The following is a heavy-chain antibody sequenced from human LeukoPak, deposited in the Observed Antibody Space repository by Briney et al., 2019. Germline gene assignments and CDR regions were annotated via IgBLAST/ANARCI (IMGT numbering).Heavy chain of an antibody. D-gene: IGHD5-18*01. V-gene: IGHV3-21*01. Sequence: GGSLRLSCAASGFTFSTYSMNWVRQAPGKGLEWVSSIGTSSSYIYYADSVKGRFTISRDNAKNTMYLQMNSLRVEDTAVYYCVSDTALGYWGQGTLVTVSS. CDR1: GFTFSTYS. CDR2: IGTSSSYI. CDR3: VSDTALGY. J-gene: IGHJ4*02.